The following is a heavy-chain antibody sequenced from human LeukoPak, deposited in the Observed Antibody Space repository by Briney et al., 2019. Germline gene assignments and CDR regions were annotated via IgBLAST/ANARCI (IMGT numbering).Heavy chain of an antibody. D-gene: IGHD6-13*01. V-gene: IGHV3-23*01. CDR1: GFTFDNYA. CDR2: ISGRGSST. Sequence: PGGSLRLSCGASGFTFDNYAMNWVRQAPGKWLEWVSNISGRGSSTYYADSVKGRFTISRDNAKNTLYLQMNNLRAEDTAVYYCAKDSGIPARGKVEYFQDWGQGTLVTVSS. CDR3: AKDSGIPARGKVEYFQD. J-gene: IGHJ1*01.